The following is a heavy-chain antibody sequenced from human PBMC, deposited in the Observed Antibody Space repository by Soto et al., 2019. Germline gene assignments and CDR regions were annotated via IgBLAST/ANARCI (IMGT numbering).Heavy chain of an antibody. CDR1: GFTFSGFD. CDR2: IGTAGDT. Sequence: GGSLRLSCEASGFTFSGFDMHWVRQPTVKGLEWVSSIGTAGDTYYAVSVKGRFTISRDNAKNSLSLQMNSLRAGDMAVYFCAKSQEIGTHFFDSWGQGTQVTVYS. V-gene: IGHV3-13*01. CDR3: AKSQEIGTHFFDS. J-gene: IGHJ4*02. D-gene: IGHD6-13*01.